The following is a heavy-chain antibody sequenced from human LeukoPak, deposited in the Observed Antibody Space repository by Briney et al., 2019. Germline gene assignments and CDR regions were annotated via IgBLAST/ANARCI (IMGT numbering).Heavy chain of an antibody. CDR2: IYTSGNT. Sequence: PSETLSLTCTVSGGSIGTYYWSWIRQPAGKGLEWIGRIYTSGNTKYNPSLKSRVTISVDTSKNQFSLKLASLTAADTAIYYCARDSGRRGYPEYSFDYWGQGTLVTVSS. D-gene: IGHD3-10*01. CDR1: GGSIGTYY. V-gene: IGHV4-4*07. CDR3: ARDSGRRGYPEYSFDY. J-gene: IGHJ4*02.